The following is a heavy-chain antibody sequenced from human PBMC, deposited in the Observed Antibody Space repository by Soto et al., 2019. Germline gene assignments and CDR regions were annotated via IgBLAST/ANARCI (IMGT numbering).Heavy chain of an antibody. D-gene: IGHD3-16*01. J-gene: IGHJ4*02. V-gene: IGHV4-61*01. CDR1: DGSVNTGNYY. CDR3: AREEKQLSRYGGDFDY. CDR2: IYYIGTT. Sequence: QVQLQESGPGLVKPSETLSLTCSVSDGSVNTGNYYWSWIRQPPGKGLEWIGHIYYIGTTNYNPYLKSRVTSSVDTSKNQFSLKVTSVTAADTAVYFCAREEKQLSRYGGDFDYWGQGILVTVSS.